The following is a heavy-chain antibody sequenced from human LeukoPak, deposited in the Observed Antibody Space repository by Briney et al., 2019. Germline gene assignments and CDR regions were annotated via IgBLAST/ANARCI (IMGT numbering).Heavy chain of an antibody. CDR2: ISWNSGSI. D-gene: IGHD6-13*01. CDR3: AKGISSSWADNWFDP. Sequence: GRSLRLSCAASGFTFDDYAMPWVRQAPGKGLEWVSGISWNSGSIGYADSVKGRFTISRDNAKNSLYLQMNSLRAEDTALYYCAKGISSSWADNWFDPWGQGTLVTVSS. J-gene: IGHJ5*02. CDR1: GFTFDDYA. V-gene: IGHV3-9*01.